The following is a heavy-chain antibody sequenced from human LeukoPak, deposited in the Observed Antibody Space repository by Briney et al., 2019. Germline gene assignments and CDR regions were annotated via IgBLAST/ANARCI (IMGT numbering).Heavy chain of an antibody. D-gene: IGHD6-6*01. CDR2: ISAYNGNT. Sequence: ASVKVSCKASGYTFTSYGISWVRQAPGQGLEWMGWISAYNGNTNYAQKLQGRVTMTTDTSTSTAYMELRSLRSDDTAVYYCARDRSSSLRYYYYYMDVWGKGTTVTVSS. V-gene: IGHV1-18*01. CDR3: ARDRSSSLRYYYYYMDV. CDR1: GYTFTSYG. J-gene: IGHJ6*03.